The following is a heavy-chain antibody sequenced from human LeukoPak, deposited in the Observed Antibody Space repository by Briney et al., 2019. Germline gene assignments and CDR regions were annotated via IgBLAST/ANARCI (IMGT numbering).Heavy chain of an antibody. CDR3: VSSLHGFSYGPGY. Sequence: GGSLRLSCATPGFNFSAYTMNWVRQAPGKGLDWVSSISPTTAYIHYADSMKGRFTISRDNARRSLYLQMNSLRVEDTAMYYCVSSLHGFSYGPGYWGQGTLVIVSS. D-gene: IGHD3-10*01. V-gene: IGHV3-21*01. CDR1: GFNFSAYT. J-gene: IGHJ4*02. CDR2: ISPTTAYI.